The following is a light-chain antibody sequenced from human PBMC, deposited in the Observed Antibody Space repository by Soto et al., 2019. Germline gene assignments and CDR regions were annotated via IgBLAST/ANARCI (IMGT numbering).Light chain of an antibody. CDR3: QQYNSYPKT. Sequence: DIQMTQSPSSLSASVGDRVTITCRASQSISNYLNWYQQKPGKAPNLLVHAASTLQSGVPSRFSGSGSGTEFTLTISSLQPDDFATYYCQQYNSYPKTFGQGTKVDIK. J-gene: IGKJ1*01. CDR1: QSISNY. V-gene: IGKV1-17*01. CDR2: AAS.